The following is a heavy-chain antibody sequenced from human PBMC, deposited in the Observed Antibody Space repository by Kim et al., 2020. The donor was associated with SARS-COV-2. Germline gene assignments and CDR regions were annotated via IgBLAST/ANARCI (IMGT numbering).Heavy chain of an antibody. V-gene: IGHV1-69*13. Sequence: SVKVSCKASGGTFSSYAISWVRQAPGQGLEWMGGIIPIFGTANYAQKFQGRVTITADESTSTAYMELSSLRSEDTAVYYCARNVGYCSSTSCYNFDYWGQGTLVTVSS. J-gene: IGHJ4*02. CDR1: GGTFSSYA. CDR2: IIPIFGTA. D-gene: IGHD2-2*02. CDR3: ARNVGYCSSTSCYNFDY.